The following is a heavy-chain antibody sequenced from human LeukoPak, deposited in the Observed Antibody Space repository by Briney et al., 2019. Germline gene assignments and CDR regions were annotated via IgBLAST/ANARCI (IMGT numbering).Heavy chain of an antibody. Sequence: PGWSLRLSCAASVFTVSSNFLSWLRQAPPTALEWASVIYSGGKTYYADSVKGRFTISRDNSKNTLYLQMNSLRAEDTAVYYCARGADRWNYFDYWGEGTLVTVSS. CDR3: ARGADRWNYFDY. J-gene: IGHJ4*02. V-gene: IGHV3-53*01. CDR2: IYSGGKT. D-gene: IGHD4-23*01. CDR1: VFTVSSNF.